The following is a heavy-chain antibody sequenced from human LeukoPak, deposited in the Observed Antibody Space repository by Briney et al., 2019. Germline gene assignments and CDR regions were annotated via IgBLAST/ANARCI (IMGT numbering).Heavy chain of an antibody. CDR1: GASITNSLYY. D-gene: IGHD1-26*01. Sequence: SETLSLTCTVSGASITNSLYYWGWIRQPPGKGLEWIGYIYCSGTTSYNASLKSRVTMSVDTSKNQFSLNLNSVTAADTAVYYCARGLRVGNTGYYFDYWGQGTLVTVSS. CDR3: ARGLRVGNTGYYFDY. J-gene: IGHJ4*02. V-gene: IGHV4-61*05. CDR2: IYCSGTT.